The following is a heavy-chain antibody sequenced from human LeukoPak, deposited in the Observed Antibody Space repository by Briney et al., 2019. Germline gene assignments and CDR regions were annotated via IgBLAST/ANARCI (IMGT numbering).Heavy chain of an antibody. Sequence: ASVKVSRKASGYTFTSYYMHWVRQAPGQGLEWMGIINPSGGSTSYAQKFQGRVTMTRDMSTSTVYMELSSLRSEDTAVYYCARDRRDIVVVPAAENWFDPWGQGTLVTVSS. V-gene: IGHV1-46*01. D-gene: IGHD2-2*01. CDR1: GYTFTSYY. CDR2: INPSGGST. J-gene: IGHJ5*02. CDR3: ARDRRDIVVVPAAENWFDP.